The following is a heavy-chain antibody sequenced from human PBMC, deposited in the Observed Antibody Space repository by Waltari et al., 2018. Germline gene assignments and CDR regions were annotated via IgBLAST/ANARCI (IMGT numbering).Heavy chain of an antibody. D-gene: IGHD3-16*02. Sequence: VQLVQSGAEVKKPGESLEISCKGSGYSFTSYWIGWVRQMPGKGREWMGMTYPGDSTTTYSPSYKGHVTMSADKTITTTDLQWSSLKASDTSMYYCARQAFQSVWGRYRNWVQGTLVTVSS. CDR2: TYPGDSTT. V-gene: IGHV5-51*01. J-gene: IGHJ4*02. CDR3: ARQAFQSVWGRYRN. CDR1: GYSFTSYW.